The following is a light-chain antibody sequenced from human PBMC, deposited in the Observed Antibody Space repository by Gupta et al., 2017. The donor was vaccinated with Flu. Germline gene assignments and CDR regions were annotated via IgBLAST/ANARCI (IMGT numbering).Light chain of an antibody. Sequence: DIQMTQSPSSLSASVGDRVTITCRASQSISSYVNWYQQKPGKAPKLLIYAASSLQSGVPSRFRGSGSRTDFTLTSSSMQPEHFATYYCQQSYSTRLTFGRGTKVEIK. J-gene: IGKJ1*01. CDR2: AAS. CDR1: QSISSY. CDR3: QQSYSTRLT. V-gene: IGKV1-39*01.